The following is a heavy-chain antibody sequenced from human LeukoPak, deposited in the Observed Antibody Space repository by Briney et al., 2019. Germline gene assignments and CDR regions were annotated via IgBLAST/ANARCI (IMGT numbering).Heavy chain of an antibody. J-gene: IGHJ4*02. D-gene: IGHD6-13*01. CDR1: GFTFSSYW. V-gene: IGHV3-23*01. Sequence: GGSLRLSCAASGFTFSSYWMHWVRQPPGKGLEWVSVISGSGSSTYYADSVQGRFTIFRDNSKNTLYQQMNSLRAEDTAVYYCATSFGPVIAAAGTGADWGQGTLVTVSS. CDR2: ISGSGSST. CDR3: ATSFGPVIAAAGTGAD.